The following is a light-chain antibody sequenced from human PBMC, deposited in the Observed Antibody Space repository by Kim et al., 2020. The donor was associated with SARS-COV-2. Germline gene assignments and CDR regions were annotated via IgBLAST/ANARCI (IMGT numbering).Light chain of an antibody. CDR1: QGVAKD. V-gene: IGKV1-16*01. J-gene: IGKJ4*01. CDR3: QQYKSYPLT. Sequence: ASVGDRFTITCRASQGVAKDLAWFQQEPGKAPKSLIYGASSLQSGVPSRFSGSGSGTEFTLTITSLQPEDFATYFCQQYKSYPLTFGGGTKVDIK. CDR2: GAS.